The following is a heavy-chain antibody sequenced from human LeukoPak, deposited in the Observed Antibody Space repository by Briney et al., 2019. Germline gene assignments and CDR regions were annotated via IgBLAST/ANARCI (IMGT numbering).Heavy chain of an antibody. CDR1: GFTFSDYY. D-gene: IGHD3-16*02. CDR3: ARGGWSYRYNRFDY. J-gene: IGHJ4*02. CDR2: ISISSNYI. V-gene: IGHV3-21*01. Sequence: GGSLRLSCAASGFTFSDYYMNWVRQAPGKGLEWVSSISISSNYIYYADSLKGRFTISRDNAKSSLYLQMNSLRAEDTAVYYCARGGWSYRYNRFDYWGQGTLVTVSS.